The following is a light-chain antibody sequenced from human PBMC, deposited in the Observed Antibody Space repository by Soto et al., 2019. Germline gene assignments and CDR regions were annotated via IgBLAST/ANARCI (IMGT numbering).Light chain of an antibody. CDR3: ATWDDSLRVVV. V-gene: IGLV1-47*01. CDR1: SSNIEGNY. J-gene: IGLJ2*01. Sequence: QTVVTQPPSASGTPGQGVTISCSGSSSNIEGNYVYWYQQLPGTAPKLLIYKNGQRPSGVPDRFSGSKYGTTASLAISGLRYEDEADYYCATWDDSLRVVVLGGGTKVTVL. CDR2: KNG.